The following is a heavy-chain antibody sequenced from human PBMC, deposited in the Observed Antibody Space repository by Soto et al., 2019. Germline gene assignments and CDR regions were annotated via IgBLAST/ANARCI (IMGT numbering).Heavy chain of an antibody. Sequence: SETLSLTCTVSGGSISSGGYYWSWIRQHPGKGLEWIGYIYYSGSTYYNPSLKSRVTISVDTSKDQFSLKLSSVTAADTAVYYCARSGDYYGSADYFDYWGQGTLVTVSS. V-gene: IGHV4-31*03. CDR2: IYYSGST. CDR1: GGSISSGGYY. D-gene: IGHD3-10*01. CDR3: ARSGDYYGSADYFDY. J-gene: IGHJ4*02.